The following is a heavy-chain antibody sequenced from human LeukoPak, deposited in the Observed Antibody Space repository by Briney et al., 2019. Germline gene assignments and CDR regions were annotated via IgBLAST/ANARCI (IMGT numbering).Heavy chain of an antibody. CDR2: IKADGSEK. CDR3: ATSQTTSGRYGNAFDI. Sequence: GGSLRLSCVASGFTFSNYWMSWVRQAPGEGLEWVANIKADGSEKYSVDSVKGRFTISRDNAKNSLYLQMNNLRVEDTAVYFCATSQTTSGRYGNAFDIWGQGTLVTVSS. CDR1: GFTFSNYW. J-gene: IGHJ3*02. V-gene: IGHV3-7*01. D-gene: IGHD6-19*01.